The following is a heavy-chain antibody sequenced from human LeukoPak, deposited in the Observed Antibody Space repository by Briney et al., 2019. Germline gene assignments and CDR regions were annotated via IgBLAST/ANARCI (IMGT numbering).Heavy chain of an antibody. CDR1: GFTFDDYT. CDR3: AKDHTAGWDYYLDS. Sequence: GGSLRLSCAASGFTFDDYTMHWVRQAPGKGLEWVSLISYNGVTAYYADSVKGRFTISRDNSKNSLYLQMNSLRTEDTALYYCAKDHTAGWDYYLDSWGQGTLVTVSS. CDR2: ISYNGVTA. J-gene: IGHJ4*02. D-gene: IGHD6-19*01. V-gene: IGHV3-43*01.